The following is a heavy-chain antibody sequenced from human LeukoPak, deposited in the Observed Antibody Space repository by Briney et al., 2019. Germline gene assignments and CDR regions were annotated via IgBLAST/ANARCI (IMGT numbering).Heavy chain of an antibody. V-gene: IGHV4-38-2*02. J-gene: IGHJ4*02. CDR2: IYHSGST. CDR1: GYSISSGFY. Sequence: PSETLSLTCTVSGYSISSGFYWGWIRQPPGKGLEWIGSIYHSGSTHYNSSLKSRVTISVDTSNNQFSLKVSSVTAADTAVYYCARQAIGFGEFHFDSWGQGTLVTVSS. D-gene: IGHD3-10*01. CDR3: ARQAIGFGEFHFDS.